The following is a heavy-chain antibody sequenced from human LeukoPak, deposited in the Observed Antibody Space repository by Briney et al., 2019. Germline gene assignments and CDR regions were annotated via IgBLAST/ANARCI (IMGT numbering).Heavy chain of an antibody. V-gene: IGHV3-23*01. CDR2: ISSSGGST. D-gene: IGHD5-24*01. J-gene: IGHJ4*02. Sequence: GGSLRLSCEASGFSFSSFGVSWVRQAPGKGLEWVSSISSSGGSTYYSDPVKGRFTISRDNSKNTLYLQMNSLRADDTAVYYCAPETYFFDYWGQGTLVTVSS. CDR3: APETYFFDY. CDR1: GFSFSSFG.